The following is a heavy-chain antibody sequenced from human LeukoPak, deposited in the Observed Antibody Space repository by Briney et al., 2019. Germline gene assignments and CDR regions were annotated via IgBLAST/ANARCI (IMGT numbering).Heavy chain of an antibody. CDR2: IYSDGRT. CDR1: XFTVSSSH. CDR3: VRPKHSSTSWLHYGMDV. D-gene: IGHD2-2*01. Sequence: GGSLRLSCAASXFTVSSSHLTWVRQAPGKGLEWVSLIYSDGRTYYADSVRGRFTISRDNSKNTLYLQMNSLRVEDTAVFYCVRPKHSSTSWLHYGMDVWGQGTTVIVSS. V-gene: IGHV3-66*04. J-gene: IGHJ6*02.